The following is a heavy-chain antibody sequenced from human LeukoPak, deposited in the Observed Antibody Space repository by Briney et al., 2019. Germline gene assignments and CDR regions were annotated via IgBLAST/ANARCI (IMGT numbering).Heavy chain of an antibody. D-gene: IGHD3-22*01. J-gene: IGHJ5*02. CDR2: ISGSGGSI. CDR3: ARGRYYDTSAYNYFDP. Sequence: GGSLRLSCAASGFSFSTYSMNWIRQAPGKGLEWISYISGSGGSIFTADSVRGRFTISRDNGNNSLFLQMNTLRAEGTAVYYFARGRYYDTSAYNYFDPWGQGTLVTVSS. CDR1: GFSFSTYS. V-gene: IGHV3-48*01.